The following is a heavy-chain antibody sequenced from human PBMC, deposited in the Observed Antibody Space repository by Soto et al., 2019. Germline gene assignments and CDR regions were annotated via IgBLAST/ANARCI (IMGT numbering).Heavy chain of an antibody. CDR2: IYHSGTT. J-gene: IGHJ4*02. D-gene: IGHD6-13*01. CDR3: AFPATADFDY. V-gene: IGHV4-34*01. CDR1: GGSFSGYY. Sequence: SETLSLTCAVYGGSFSGYYWSWIRRPPGKGLEWIGEIYHSGTTNYSPSLKSRVNIAVDMSTNHFSLTLISVTAADTAVYYCAFPATADFDYWGKGILVTVSS.